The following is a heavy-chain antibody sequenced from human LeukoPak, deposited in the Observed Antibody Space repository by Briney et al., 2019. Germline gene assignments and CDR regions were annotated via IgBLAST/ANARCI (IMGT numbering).Heavy chain of an antibody. CDR1: GFTFSSYW. CDR2: INSDGSST. Sequence: SGGSLRLSCAASGFTFSSYWMHWVRQAPGKGLVWVSHINSDGSSTTYADSVKGRFTISRDNAKNTLYLQMNSLRAEDTAVYYCARVYDYDSSGYSPFDYWGQGTLATVSS. V-gene: IGHV3-74*01. D-gene: IGHD3-22*01. J-gene: IGHJ4*02. CDR3: ARVYDYDSSGYSPFDY.